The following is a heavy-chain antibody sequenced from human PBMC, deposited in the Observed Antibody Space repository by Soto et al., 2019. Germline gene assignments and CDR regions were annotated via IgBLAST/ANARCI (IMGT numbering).Heavy chain of an antibody. Sequence: GGSLRLSCAASGFTFSSYSMNWVRQAPGKGLEWVSSISSSSSYIYYADSVKGRFTISRDNAKNSLYLQMNSLRAEDTAVYYCARDLEEVAAGTTPFDYWGQGTLVTVSS. D-gene: IGHD6-13*01. CDR3: ARDLEEVAAGTTPFDY. V-gene: IGHV3-21*01. CDR1: GFTFSSYS. J-gene: IGHJ4*02. CDR2: ISSSSSYI.